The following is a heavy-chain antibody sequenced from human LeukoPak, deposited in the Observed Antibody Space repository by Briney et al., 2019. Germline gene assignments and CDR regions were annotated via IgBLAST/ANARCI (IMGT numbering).Heavy chain of an antibody. D-gene: IGHD6-13*01. CDR1: GGTFSSYA. CDR3: ARAGTGYSSSWYPAFDYYGMDV. Sequence: ASVKVSCKASGGTFSSYASSWVRQAPGQGLEWMGGIIPIFGTANYAQKFQGRVTITADESTSTAYMELSSLRSEDTAVYYCARAGTGYSSSWYPAFDYYGMDVWGQGTTVTVSS. J-gene: IGHJ6*02. CDR2: IIPIFGTA. V-gene: IGHV1-69*01.